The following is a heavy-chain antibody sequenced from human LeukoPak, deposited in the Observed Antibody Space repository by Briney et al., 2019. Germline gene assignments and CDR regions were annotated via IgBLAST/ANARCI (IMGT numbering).Heavy chain of an antibody. CDR1: GFTFSSHA. J-gene: IGHJ4*02. CDR2: ISYDGSNK. D-gene: IGHD3-16*01. V-gene: IGHV3-30-3*01. Sequence: HTGGSLRLSCAASGFTFSSHAMHWVRQAPGKGLEWVALISYDGSNKHYADSVKGRFTISRDNSRNTLYLQMNSLRAEDTAVYYCARDRQGGNWGDFDFWGQGTLVTVSS. CDR3: ARDRQGGNWGDFDF.